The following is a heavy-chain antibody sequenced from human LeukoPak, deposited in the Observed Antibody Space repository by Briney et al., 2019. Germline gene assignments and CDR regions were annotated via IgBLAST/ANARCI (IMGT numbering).Heavy chain of an antibody. V-gene: IGHV4-59*01. J-gene: IGHJ5*02. CDR2: FYYSGST. Sequence: SETLSLTCTVSGGSISNYYWSWIRQPPGKGLEWIGYFYYSGSTNYNPSLKSRVTISVDTSKNQFSLKLSSVTAADTAVYYCARRTPLTYWFDPRGQGTLVTVSS. CDR3: ARRTPLTYWFDP. CDR1: GGSISNYY.